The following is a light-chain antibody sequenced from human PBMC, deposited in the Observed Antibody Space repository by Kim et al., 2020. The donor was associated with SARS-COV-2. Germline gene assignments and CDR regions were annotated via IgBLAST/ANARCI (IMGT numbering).Light chain of an antibody. Sequence: FPCTLRSCIHVDIYNIFWYQQKPGSLPRYLLRYKSDSNKEQGSGVPSRFSGSKDASTNAGLLLISGLQSVDEADYYCAIWYSNTWVFGGGTQLTVL. CDR3: AIWYSNTWV. J-gene: IGLJ3*02. V-gene: IGLV5-39*01. CDR2: YKSDSNK. CDR1: SCIHVDIYN.